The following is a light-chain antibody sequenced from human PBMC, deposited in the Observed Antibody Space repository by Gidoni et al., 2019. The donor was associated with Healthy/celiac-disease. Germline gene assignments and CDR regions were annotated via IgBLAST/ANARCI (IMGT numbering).Light chain of an antibody. CDR2: GAS. V-gene: IGKV3-15*01. CDR3: QQYNSLPET. J-gene: IGKJ2*01. Sequence: IVMTQSPATLSVSPGERATLSSRASQSVSSNLAGYQQKPGQAPRCLIYGASTRATGIPARFSGSGSGTEFTLTISSLQSEDFAVYYCQQYNSLPETFGQGTKLEIK. CDR1: QSVSSN.